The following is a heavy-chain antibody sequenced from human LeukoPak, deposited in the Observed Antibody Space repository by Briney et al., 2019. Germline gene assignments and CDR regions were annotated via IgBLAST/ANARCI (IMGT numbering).Heavy chain of an antibody. Sequence: GRSLRHSCAASGFTFSNYGLSWVRQAPRKGLDWGSGITCSGGSTYYADSVKGRFTISRDNSKNTLYLQMNSLRAEDTAIYYCARDNRRKSGSYYVGYWGQGTLVTVSS. D-gene: IGHD1-26*01. J-gene: IGHJ4*02. CDR1: GFTFSNYG. CDR3: ARDNRRKSGSYYVGY. V-gene: IGHV3-23*01. CDR2: ITCSGGST.